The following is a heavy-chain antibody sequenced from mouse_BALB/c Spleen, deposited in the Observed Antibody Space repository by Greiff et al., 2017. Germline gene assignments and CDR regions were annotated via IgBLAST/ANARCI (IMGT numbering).Heavy chain of an antibody. D-gene: IGHD2-10*02. CDR1: GYTFTSYV. V-gene: IGHV1-14*01. Sequence: ESGPELVKPGASVKMSCKASGYTFTSYVMHWVKQKPGQGLEWIGYINPYNDGTKYNEKFKGKATLTSDKSSSTAYMELSSLTSEDSAVYYCARVGYGNYEYYAMDYWGQGTSVTVSS. J-gene: IGHJ4*01. CDR3: ARVGYGNYEYYAMDY. CDR2: INPYNDGT.